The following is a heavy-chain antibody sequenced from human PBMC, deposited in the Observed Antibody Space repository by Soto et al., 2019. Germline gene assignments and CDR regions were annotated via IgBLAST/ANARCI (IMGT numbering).Heavy chain of an antibody. J-gene: IGHJ6*02. CDR2: IYSSGST. V-gene: IGHV4-61*01. D-gene: IGHD2-2*01. CDR1: GGSVSSDTHY. Sequence: KTSETLSLTCTVSGGSVSSDTHYWSWIRQPPGKRLEWIGFIYSSGSTNYNPSLKSRVTMSVDTSKNQFSLKLRSVIVADTAVYYCARDQVPAAMGGYYYYYGMDVWGQGTTVTVSS. CDR3: ARDQVPAAMGGYYYYYGMDV.